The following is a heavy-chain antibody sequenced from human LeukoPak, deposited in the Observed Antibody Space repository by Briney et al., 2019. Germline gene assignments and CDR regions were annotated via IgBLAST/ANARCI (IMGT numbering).Heavy chain of an antibody. CDR1: GFTFSGYW. CDR2: IHSDGSST. Sequence: GGSLRLSCAASGFTFSGYWMHWVRHAPGKGLVWVSRIHSDGSSTTYADSVRGRFTISRDNAKNTLYLQMTSLRAEDTAVYYCARGRSTSSWYYFDYWGQGTLVTVSS. J-gene: IGHJ4*02. V-gene: IGHV3-74*01. CDR3: ARGRSTSSWYYFDY. D-gene: IGHD6-13*01.